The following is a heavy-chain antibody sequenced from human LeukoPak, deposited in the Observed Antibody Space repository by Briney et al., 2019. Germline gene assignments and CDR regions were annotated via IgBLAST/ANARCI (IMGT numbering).Heavy chain of an antibody. CDR3: ARPAGYNYLYYCHY. Sequence: SQTLSLTCTVSGGSIITYYWSWIRQPPGKGLEWIGYIYYSGSTYYNPSLKSRVTISVDTSKNQFSLKFSSVTAADTAVYYCARPAGYNYLYYCHYWGQGTLVTVSS. J-gene: IGHJ4*02. V-gene: IGHV4-59*01. CDR1: GGSIITYY. D-gene: IGHD5-24*01. CDR2: IYYSGST.